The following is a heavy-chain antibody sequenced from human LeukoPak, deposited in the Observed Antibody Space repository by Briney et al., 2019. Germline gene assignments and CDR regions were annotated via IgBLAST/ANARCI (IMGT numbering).Heavy chain of an antibody. CDR1: GFTVSSIH. V-gene: IGHV3-53*01. J-gene: IGHJ3*02. Sequence: GGPLRLSCAASGFTVSSIHMVWVRQAPGKGLEWVSVTYTGGNSYYADSVKGRFIISRDISKNTLYLQMNSLRAEDSALYYCARGGRGSAAVVAPRSFDIWGQGTMVTVSS. CDR3: ARGGRGSAAVVAPRSFDI. CDR2: TYTGGNS. D-gene: IGHD3-22*01.